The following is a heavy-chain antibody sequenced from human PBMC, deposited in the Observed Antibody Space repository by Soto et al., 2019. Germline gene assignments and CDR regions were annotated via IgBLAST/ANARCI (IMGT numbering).Heavy chain of an antibody. J-gene: IGHJ6*02. CDR3: VKSLGYGNYYYYGMDV. V-gene: IGHV3-64D*06. CDR1: GFTFSSYA. Sequence: GGSLRLSCAASGFTFSSYAMHWVRQAPGKGLEYVSAISSNGGSTYYANSVKGRFTISRDNSKNTLYLQMSSLRAEDTAVYYCVKSLGYGNYYYYGMDVWGQGTTVTVSS. CDR2: ISSNGGST. D-gene: IGHD4-17*01.